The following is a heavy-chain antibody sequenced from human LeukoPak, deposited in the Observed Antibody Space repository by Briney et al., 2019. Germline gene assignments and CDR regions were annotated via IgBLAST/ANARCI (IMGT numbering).Heavy chain of an antibody. V-gene: IGHV4-39*01. CDR1: GGSISSTSHH. CDR2: IYYRGST. D-gene: IGHD6-19*01. CDR3: ARQAREQWLDRAYYFDY. J-gene: IGHJ4*02. Sequence: SETLSLTCTVAGGSISSTSHHWGWIRQPPGKGLEWIGSIYYRGSTYYNPSLKSRVTISVDTSKNQLSLKLNSVTAADTAVYYCARQAREQWLDRAYYFDYWGQGSLVTVSS.